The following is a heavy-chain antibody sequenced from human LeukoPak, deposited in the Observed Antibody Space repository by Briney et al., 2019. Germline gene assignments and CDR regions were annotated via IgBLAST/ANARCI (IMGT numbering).Heavy chain of an antibody. V-gene: IGHV1-18*01. D-gene: IGHD3-22*01. Sequence: ASVKVSCKASGYTFTSYGISWVRQAPGQGLEWMGWISAYNGNTNYAQKLQGRVTMTTDTFTSTAYMELRSLRSDDTAVYYCAREMTYYDSSGYYYAQYYFDYWGQGTLVTVSS. CDR3: AREMTYYDSSGYYYAQYYFDY. CDR1: GYTFTSYG. CDR2: ISAYNGNT. J-gene: IGHJ4*02.